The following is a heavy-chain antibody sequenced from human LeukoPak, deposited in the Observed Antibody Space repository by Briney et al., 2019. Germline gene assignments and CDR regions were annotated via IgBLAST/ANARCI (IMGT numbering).Heavy chain of an antibody. D-gene: IGHD6-13*01. CDR3: ARGASSSWAFDI. V-gene: IGHV4-39*01. CDR2: IYYSGST. J-gene: IGHJ3*02. CDR1: GGSISSSSYY. Sequence: PSETLSLTCTVSGGSISSSSYYWGWIRQPPRKGLEWIGSIYYSGSTYYNPSLKSRVTISVDTSKNQFSLKLSSVTAADTAVYYCARGASSSWAFDIWGQGTMVTVSS.